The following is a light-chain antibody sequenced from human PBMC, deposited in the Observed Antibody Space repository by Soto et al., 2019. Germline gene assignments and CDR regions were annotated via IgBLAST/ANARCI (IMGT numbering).Light chain of an antibody. CDR3: QQRSNETPGLT. CDR1: QSVSSY. J-gene: IGKJ4*01. V-gene: IGKV3-11*01. CDR2: DAS. Sequence: EIVLTQSPATLSLSPGERATLSCRASQSVSSYLAWYQQKPGQAPRLLIYDASNRATGIPARFSGSGSGTDFALTISSLEPEDFAVYYCQQRSNETPGLTFGGGTKVEIK.